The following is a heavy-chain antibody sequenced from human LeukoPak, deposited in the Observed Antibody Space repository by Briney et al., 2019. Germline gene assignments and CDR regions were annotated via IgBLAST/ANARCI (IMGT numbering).Heavy chain of an antibody. CDR2: INWNGGST. V-gene: IGHV3-20*01. D-gene: IGHD3-22*01. Sequence: GGSLRLSCAASGFTFDDYGMSWVRQAPGKGLEWVSGINWNGGSTGYADSVKGRLTISRDNAKNSLYLQMNSLRAEDTALYHCARDLEVGYYDSSGEGAFDIWGQGTMVTVSS. J-gene: IGHJ3*02. CDR3: ARDLEVGYYDSSGEGAFDI. CDR1: GFTFDDYG.